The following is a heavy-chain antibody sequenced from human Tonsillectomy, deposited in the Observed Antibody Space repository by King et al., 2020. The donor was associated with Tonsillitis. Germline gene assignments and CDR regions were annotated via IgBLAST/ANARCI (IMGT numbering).Heavy chain of an antibody. CDR1: GFTFSSYW. D-gene: IGHD1-14*01. V-gene: IGHV3-7*03. J-gene: IGHJ4*02. CDR3: VRGTIPQLGLKTGFDS. CDR2: IKPDGSEK. Sequence: VQLVESGGGLVQPGGSLRLPCAASGFTFSSYWMYWVRQAPGKGLEWVANIKPDGSEKYYVDSVKGRFTISRDNAKNSLYLQMINLRAEDTAVYYCVRGTIPQLGLKTGFDSWGQGTLVTVSS.